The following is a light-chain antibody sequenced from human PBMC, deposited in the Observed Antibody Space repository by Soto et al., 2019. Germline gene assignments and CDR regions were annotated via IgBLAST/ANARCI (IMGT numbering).Light chain of an antibody. CDR1: KSVGSSY. V-gene: IGKV3-11*01. CDR3: QQRSNWPPIT. Sequence: EVVLTQSPGTLSLSPGERATPSSWGTKSVGSSYLAWYQQKPGKAPRLIIYDASNRANGVPARFSGSGSGTDFTLTINSLEPEDFAVYYCQQRSNWPPITFGQGTRVEIK. J-gene: IGKJ5*01. CDR2: DAS.